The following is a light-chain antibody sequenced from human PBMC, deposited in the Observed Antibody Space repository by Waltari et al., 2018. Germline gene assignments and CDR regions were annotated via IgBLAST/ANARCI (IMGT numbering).Light chain of an antibody. CDR2: GAS. CDR3: EQYGTSPWT. V-gene: IGKV3-20*01. Sequence: EIVLTQSPGTLSLSPGERATLSCRASQSVRSIYLAWYQRKAGQAPRPLIYGASSRATGIPDRFSGSGSGTDFTLTISRLEPEDFAVYYCEQYGTSPWTFGQGTKVEIK. J-gene: IGKJ1*01. CDR1: QSVRSIY.